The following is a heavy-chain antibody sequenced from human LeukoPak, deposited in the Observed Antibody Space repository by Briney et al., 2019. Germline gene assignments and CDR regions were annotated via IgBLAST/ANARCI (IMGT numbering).Heavy chain of an antibody. CDR2: ITGDGGGT. Sequence: PGGSLRLSCAASGFTFDHYAMHWVSQAPGKGLEWVSFITGDGGGTYYADSVKGRFTISRDNSKHSLYLLMNSLRTEDTAFYYCARDKETSGWVNWGQGTLVTVSS. CDR3: ARDKETSGWVN. D-gene: IGHD6-19*01. V-gene: IGHV3-43*02. J-gene: IGHJ4*02. CDR1: GFTFDHYA.